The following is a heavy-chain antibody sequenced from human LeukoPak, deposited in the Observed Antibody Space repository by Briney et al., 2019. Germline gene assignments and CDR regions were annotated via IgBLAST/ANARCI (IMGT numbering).Heavy chain of an antibody. D-gene: IGHD6-13*01. CDR3: ARGHPGIAAAGTEDGMDV. CDR2: IYYSGST. J-gene: IGHJ6*02. CDR1: GGSISSYY. V-gene: IGHV4-59*08. Sequence: SETLSLTCTVSGGSISSYYWSWIRQPPGKGLEWIGYIYYSGSTNYNPSLKSRVTISVDTSKNQFSLKLSSVTAADTAVYYCARGHPGIAAAGTEDGMDVWGQGTTVTVSS.